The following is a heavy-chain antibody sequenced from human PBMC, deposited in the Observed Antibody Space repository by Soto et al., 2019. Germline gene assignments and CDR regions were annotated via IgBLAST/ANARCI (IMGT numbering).Heavy chain of an antibody. D-gene: IGHD1-26*01. CDR1: GFTFSIFG. CDR3: ARDHRGATGY. Sequence: EVQLVESGGGLVQPGGSLRLSCAASGFTFSIFGMNWVRQAPGKGLEWVSYISSSSSTIYYADSVKGRFTISRDNAQHSLYLQMNSLRDDDTAVYYCARDHRGATGYWGRGTLVTVSS. V-gene: IGHV3-48*02. J-gene: IGHJ4*02. CDR2: ISSSSSTI.